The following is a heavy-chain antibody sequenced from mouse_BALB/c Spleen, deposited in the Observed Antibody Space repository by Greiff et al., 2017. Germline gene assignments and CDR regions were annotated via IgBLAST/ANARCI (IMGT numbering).Heavy chain of an antibody. CDR3: ARRARYTPYALDY. CDR2: ISYEGSN. CDR1: GYSITSGYY. Sequence: EVQLQESGPGLVKPSQSLSLTCSVTGYSITSGYYWNWIRQFPGNQLEWMGYISYEGSNNYNPSLKTRISITRDTSKNQFFLKLHSVTTEDTATYYCARRARYTPYALDYWGQGTLVTVSS. J-gene: IGHJ4*01. V-gene: IGHV3-6*02.